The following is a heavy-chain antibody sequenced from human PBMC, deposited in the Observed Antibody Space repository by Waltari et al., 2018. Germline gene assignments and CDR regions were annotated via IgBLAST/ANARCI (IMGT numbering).Heavy chain of an antibody. Sequence: QVQLVQSGAEVKKPGASVKVSCKASGYTFTSYDINWVRQATGQGLEWMGWMNPNSGNTGYAQKFQGRVTITADKSTSTAYMELSSLRSEDTAVYYCASQGLRAPWYFDLWGRGTLVTVSS. J-gene: IGHJ2*01. V-gene: IGHV1-8*03. D-gene: IGHD3-22*01. CDR2: MNPNSGNT. CDR3: ASQGLRAPWYFDL. CDR1: GYTFTSYD.